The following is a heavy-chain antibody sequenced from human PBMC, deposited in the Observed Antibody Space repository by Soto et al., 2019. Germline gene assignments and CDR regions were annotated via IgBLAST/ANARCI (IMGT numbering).Heavy chain of an antibody. V-gene: IGHV3-13*01. D-gene: IGHD2-15*01. J-gene: IGHJ6*02. CDR3: ARAYSGRLPRRADYYFAMDV. Sequence: PGGSLRLSCAASGFTFSAYDMHWVRQTTGKGLEWVSAIGAADDTYYLGSVKGRFTISRENAKNSLYLQMNSLRAEDTAVYYCARAYSGRLPRRADYYFAMDVWGQGTTVTVS. CDR1: GFTFSAYD. CDR2: IGAADDT.